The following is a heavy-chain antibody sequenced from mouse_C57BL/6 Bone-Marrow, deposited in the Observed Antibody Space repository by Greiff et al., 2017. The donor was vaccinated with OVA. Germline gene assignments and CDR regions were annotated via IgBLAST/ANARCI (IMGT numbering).Heavy chain of an antibody. J-gene: IGHJ4*01. D-gene: IGHD1-1*01. V-gene: IGHV3-6*01. CDR1: GYSITSGYY. Sequence: EVKLMESGPGLVKPSQSLSLTCNVTGYSITSGYYWNLIRQFPGNKLACMGYISYDGSNNYNPSLNNRISITRDTSNNQFFLKLNSGTTDDTATYDGAIDGVVAYYYAMDYCGQGTSVTVSS. CDR3: AIDGVVAYYYAMDY. CDR2: ISYDGSN.